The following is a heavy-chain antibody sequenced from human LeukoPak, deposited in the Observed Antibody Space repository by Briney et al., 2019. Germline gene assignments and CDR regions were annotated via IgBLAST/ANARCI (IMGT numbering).Heavy chain of an antibody. J-gene: IGHJ4*02. CDR3: AKAPVTTCRGAYCYPFDY. D-gene: IGHD2-21*01. CDR2: ISDSGNT. V-gene: IGHV3-23*01. CDR1: GVTFSSYE. Sequence: PGGSLRLSCAATGVTFSSYEMSWVRQAPGKGLEWVSAISDSGNTYHADSVKGRFTISRDSSKNTLFLQMNRLRPEDAAVYYCAKAPVTTCRGAYCYPFDYWGQGTLVTVSS.